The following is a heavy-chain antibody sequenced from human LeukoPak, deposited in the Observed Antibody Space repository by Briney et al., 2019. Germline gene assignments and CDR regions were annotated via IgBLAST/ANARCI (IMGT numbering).Heavy chain of an antibody. D-gene: IGHD3-10*01. J-gene: IGHJ4*02. CDR1: GGTFSSHA. CDR2: IIPIFGTA. V-gene: IGHV1-69*06. Sequence: ASVKVSCKASGGTFSSHAISWVRQAPGQGLEWMGGIIPIFGTANYAQKFQGRVTITADKSTSTAYMELSSLRSEDTAVYYCARVGSGSYFDYWGQGTLVTVSS. CDR3: ARVGSGSYFDY.